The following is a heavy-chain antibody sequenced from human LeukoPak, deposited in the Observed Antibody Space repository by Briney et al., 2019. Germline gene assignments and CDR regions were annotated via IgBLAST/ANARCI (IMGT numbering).Heavy chain of an antibody. CDR3: ARDRSAFDI. CDR2: IYHSGST. J-gene: IGHJ3*02. CDR1: GGSISSGGYY. Sequence: SETLSLTCTVSGGSISSGGYYWSWIRQPPGKGLEWIGYIYHSGSTYYNPSLKSRVTISVDRSKNQFSLKLSSVTAADTAVYYCARDRSAFDIWGQGTMVTVSS. V-gene: IGHV4-30-2*01.